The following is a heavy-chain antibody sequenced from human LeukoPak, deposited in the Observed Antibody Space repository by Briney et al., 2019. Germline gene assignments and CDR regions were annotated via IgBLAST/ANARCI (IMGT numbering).Heavy chain of an antibody. CDR1: GFTVSSNY. D-gene: IGHD2-15*01. J-gene: IGHJ4*02. CDR3: ARGYCSGGSCFSYYFDY. CDR2: IYSGGST. Sequence: PGGSLRLSCAASGFTVSSNYMSWVRQAPGKGLEWVSVIYSGGSTYYADSVKGRFTISRDNSKNTLYLQMNSPRAEDTAVYYCARGYCSGGSCFSYYFDYWGQGTLVTVSS. V-gene: IGHV3-66*01.